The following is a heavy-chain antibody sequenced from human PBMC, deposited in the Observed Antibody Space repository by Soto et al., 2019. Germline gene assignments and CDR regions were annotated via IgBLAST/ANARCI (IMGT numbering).Heavy chain of an antibody. V-gene: IGHV1-8*01. CDR2: MNPNSGNT. J-gene: IGHJ6*02. Sequence: GASVKVPCKASGYTFTSFDINWVRQATGQGLEWMGWMNPNSGNTGSAQKFQGRVTMTRDTSITTAYMELTSLRSEDTAVYYCARGLLVRGRIYYYDMDVWGQGTTVTVSS. CDR1: GYTFTSFD. CDR3: ARGLLVRGRIYYYDMDV. D-gene: IGHD3-10*01.